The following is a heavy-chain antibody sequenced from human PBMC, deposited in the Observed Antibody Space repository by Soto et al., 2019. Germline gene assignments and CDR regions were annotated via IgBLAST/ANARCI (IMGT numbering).Heavy chain of an antibody. J-gene: IGHJ4*02. CDR1: GVTLTNVW. CDR2: IKSKTAGGTA. Sequence: EVQLVESGGGLVKPGESLRLSCAVSGVTLTNVWMNWVRQAPGKGPEWVGRIKSKTAGGTADYAAHVKGRFTISRDDSENTLYLQMNSLKTEDTAVYYCSHGYYQYFDSWGQGTLVTVSS. D-gene: IGHD3-22*01. V-gene: IGHV3-15*07. CDR3: SHGYYQYFDS.